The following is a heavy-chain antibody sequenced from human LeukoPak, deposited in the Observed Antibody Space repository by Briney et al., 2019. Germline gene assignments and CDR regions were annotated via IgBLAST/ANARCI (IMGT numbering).Heavy chain of an antibody. CDR2: INHNGRT. Sequence: SEALSLTCAVYGGSFSGHYWSWIRQAPEKGLEWIGEINHNGRTNSNLSLKSRVTISVDTSKNQFSLKLTSVTAADRGVYYCARCVTARVVQSRCYYDSWGQGNLVTVSS. CDR1: GGSFSGHY. D-gene: IGHD1-1*01. V-gene: IGHV4-34*01. CDR3: ARCVTARVVQSRCYYDS. J-gene: IGHJ4*02.